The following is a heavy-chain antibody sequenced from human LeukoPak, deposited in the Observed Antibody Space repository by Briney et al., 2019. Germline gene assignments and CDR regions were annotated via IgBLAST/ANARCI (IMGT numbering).Heavy chain of an antibody. CDR2: ISTYNGNT. J-gene: IGHJ4*02. D-gene: IGHD2-15*01. Sequence: ASVKVSCKASGYTFTSYGISWVRQAPGQGLEWMGWISTYNGNTNCAQRLQGRVTMTTDTSTSTAYMELRSLRSDDTAVYYCARDAHTYYCSGGSCYRPVGPYFEYWGQGTPVTVSS. CDR1: GYTFTSYG. V-gene: IGHV1-18*01. CDR3: ARDAHTYYCSGGSCYRPVGPYFEY.